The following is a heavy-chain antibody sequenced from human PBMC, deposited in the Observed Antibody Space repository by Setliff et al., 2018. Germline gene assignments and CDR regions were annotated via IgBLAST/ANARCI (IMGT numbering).Heavy chain of an antibody. Sequence: ASETLSLTCTVSGGSISSYYWSWIRQPPGKGLEWIAYIYYSGSTNYNPSLKSRVTISVDTSKNQFSLKLSSVTAADTAVYYCVGGNNWEPDAFDVWGQGTMVTVSS. CDR1: GGSISSYY. CDR3: VGGNNWEPDAFDV. CDR2: IYYSGST. V-gene: IGHV4-59*01. J-gene: IGHJ3*01. D-gene: IGHD1-20*01.